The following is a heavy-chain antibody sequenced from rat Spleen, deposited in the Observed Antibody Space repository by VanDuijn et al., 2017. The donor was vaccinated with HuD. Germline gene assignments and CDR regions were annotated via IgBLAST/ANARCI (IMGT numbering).Heavy chain of an antibody. J-gene: IGHJ2*01. D-gene: IGHD1-2*01. CDR3: TRVGSSPYFDY. V-gene: IGHV5-29*01. CDR2: ISYDGSST. CDR1: GFTFSDHY. Sequence: EVHLVESDGGLVQPGRSLKLSCVASGFTFSDHYMAWVRQAPTKGLEWVATISYDGSSTYYRDSVKGRFTISRDNAKSTLFLRMNSLRSEDTATYYCTRVGSSPYFDYWGQGVMVTVSS.